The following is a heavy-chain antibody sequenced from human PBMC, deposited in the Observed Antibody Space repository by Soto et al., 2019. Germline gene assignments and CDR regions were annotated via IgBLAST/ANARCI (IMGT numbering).Heavy chain of an antibody. D-gene: IGHD3-22*01. CDR2: IYYCGST. CDR1: GGSISSGGYY. Sequence: QVQLQESGPGLVKPSQTLSLTCTVSGGSISSGGYYWSWIRQHPGKGLDWIGYIYYCGSTYYNPSLMSRVTISVDTSKNQFSLKLSSVTAADTAVYYGARGFGYYYDSSVYYPDAFDIWGQGTMVTVSS. J-gene: IGHJ3*02. V-gene: IGHV4-31*03. CDR3: ARGFGYYYDSSVYYPDAFDI.